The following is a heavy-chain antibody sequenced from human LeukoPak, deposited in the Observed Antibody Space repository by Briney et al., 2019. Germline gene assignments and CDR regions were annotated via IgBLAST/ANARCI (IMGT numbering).Heavy chain of an antibody. V-gene: IGHV6-1*01. CDR3: ARDFGTTGWHTSDY. J-gene: IGHJ4*02. Sequence: SQTLSLTCVVSGDSVSSKNGAWNWIRQSPSRGPEWLGRTYYRSKWYNDYAESMEGRMTISQDTSKNQYSLHLNSVTPDDTAVYYCARDFGTTGWHTSDYWGQGTLVTVSS. CDR1: GDSVSSKNGA. CDR2: TYYRSKWYN. D-gene: IGHD6-19*01.